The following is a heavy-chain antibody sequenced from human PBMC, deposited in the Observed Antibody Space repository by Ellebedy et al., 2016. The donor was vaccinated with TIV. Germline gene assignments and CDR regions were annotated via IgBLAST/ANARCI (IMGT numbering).Heavy chain of an antibody. CDR2: INPSGGST. CDR3: AADGKAAPPEDDAFDI. V-gene: IGHV1-46*01. Sequence: ASVKVSCKASGYTFTSYYMHWVRQAPGQGLEWMGIINPSGGSTSYAQKFQGRVTMTRDTSTSTVYMELSSLRSEDTAVYYCAADGKAAPPEDDAFDIWGQGTMVTVSS. J-gene: IGHJ3*02. CDR1: GYTFTSYY. D-gene: IGHD6-6*01.